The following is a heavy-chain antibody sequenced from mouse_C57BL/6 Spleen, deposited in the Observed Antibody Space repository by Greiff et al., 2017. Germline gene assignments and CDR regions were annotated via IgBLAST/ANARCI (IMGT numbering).Heavy chain of an antibody. CDR2: FYPGSGSI. CDR3: ARHDYYGSNYYAMDY. CDR1: GYTFTEYT. Sequence: VQLQQPGAELVKPGASVKLSCKASGYTFTEYTIPWVKQRSGQGLEWIGWFYPGSGSIKYNEKFKDKATLTEDKSSSTVYMELSRLTSEDSSVYFCARHDYYGSNYYAMDYWRQGTSVTVSS. J-gene: IGHJ4*01. D-gene: IGHD1-1*01. V-gene: IGHV1-62-2*01.